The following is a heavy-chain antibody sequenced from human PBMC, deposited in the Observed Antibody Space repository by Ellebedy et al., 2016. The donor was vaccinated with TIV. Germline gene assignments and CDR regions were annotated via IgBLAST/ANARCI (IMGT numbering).Heavy chain of an antibody. D-gene: IGHD2-15*01. J-gene: IGHJ4*02. CDR3: AKSPLVVVAATCLDY. CDR1: GFTFSSYA. CDR2: ISGSGGST. V-gene: IGHV3-23*01. Sequence: GGSLRLSCAASGFTFSSYAMSWVRQAPGKGLEWVSAISGSGGSTYYADSVKGRFTISRDNSKNTLFLQMNSLRAEDTAVYYCAKSPLVVVAATCLDYWGQGTLVTVSS.